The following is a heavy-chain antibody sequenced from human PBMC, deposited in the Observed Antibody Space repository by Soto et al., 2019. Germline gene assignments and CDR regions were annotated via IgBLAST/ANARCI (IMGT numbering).Heavy chain of an antibody. CDR1: GGTFSKNT. CDR2: IMPVFGTP. D-gene: IGHD3-22*01. Sequence: GASVKVSCXASGGTFSKNTISWVRQSPGQGLEWMGGIMPVFGTPNYAQKFQGRVTMTADEYTRTAYMELSRLKSEDTAVYYCARQFDYDTSGFYYAYWGQGTQVTVSS. CDR3: ARQFDYDTSGFYYAY. V-gene: IGHV1-69*13. J-gene: IGHJ4*02.